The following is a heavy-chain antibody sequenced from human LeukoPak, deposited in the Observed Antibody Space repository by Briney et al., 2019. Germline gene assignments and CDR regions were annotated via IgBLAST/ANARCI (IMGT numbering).Heavy chain of an antibody. CDR1: GYTFTGYY. J-gene: IGHJ4*02. Sequence: ASVKVSCKASGYTFTGYYMHWVRQPPGQGLEWMGWINPNSGGTNYAQKFQGRVTMTRDTSISTAYMELSRLRSDDTAVYYCARARAERYDSSGYYSYWGQGTLVTVSS. CDR3: ARARAERYDSSGYYSY. V-gene: IGHV1-2*02. CDR2: INPNSGGT. D-gene: IGHD3-22*01.